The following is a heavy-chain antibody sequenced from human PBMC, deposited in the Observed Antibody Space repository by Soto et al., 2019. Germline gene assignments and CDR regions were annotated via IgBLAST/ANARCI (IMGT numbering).Heavy chain of an antibody. CDR3: AKNQRYYYDSRIIDY. Sequence: GGSLRLSCAASGFTFSSYGMHWVRQAPGKGLEWVAVISYDGSNKYYADSVKGRFTISRDNSKNTLYLQMNSLRAEDTAVYYCAKNQRYYYDSRIIDYWGLGTLVTVSS. V-gene: IGHV3-30*18. D-gene: IGHD3-22*01. CDR1: GFTFSSYG. CDR2: ISYDGSNK. J-gene: IGHJ4*02.